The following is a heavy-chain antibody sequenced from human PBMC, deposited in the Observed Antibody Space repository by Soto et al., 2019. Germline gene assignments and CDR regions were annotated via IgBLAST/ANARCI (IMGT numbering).Heavy chain of an antibody. V-gene: IGHV4-30-2*01. CDR1: GGSISSGGYS. CDR2: IYHSGNT. J-gene: IGHJ5*02. D-gene: IGHD3-22*01. Sequence: SETLSLTCAVSGGSISSGGYSWSWVRQPPGKGLEWIGYIYHSGNTYYNPSLKSRVTISVGRSKNQFSLKLSSVTAADTAVYYCARCCYYDSSGYYYPNWSDPWGPGTLVTLSS. CDR3: ARCCYYDSSGYYYPNWSDP.